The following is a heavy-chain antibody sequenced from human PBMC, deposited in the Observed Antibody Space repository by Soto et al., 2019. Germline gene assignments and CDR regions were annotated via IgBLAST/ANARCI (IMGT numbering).Heavy chain of an antibody. CDR3: ASNNWNLGGEFDP. J-gene: IGHJ5*02. V-gene: IGHV4-39*01. CDR2: IYYSGST. D-gene: IGHD1-7*01. CDR1: GGSISSSSYY. Sequence: QLQLQESGPGLVKPSETLSLTCTVSGGSISSSSYYWGWIRQPPGKGLEWIGSIYYSGSTYYNPSLKSRVTISVDTSKNQFSLKLSSVTAADTAVYYCASNNWNLGGEFDPWGQGTLVTVSS.